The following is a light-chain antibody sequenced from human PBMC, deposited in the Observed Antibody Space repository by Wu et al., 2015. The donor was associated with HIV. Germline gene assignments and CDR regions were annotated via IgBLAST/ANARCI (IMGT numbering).Light chain of an antibody. Sequence: EIVLTQSPGTLSLSPGERAILSCRASQSVSSSYLAWYQQKPGQAPRLLIYGASSRATRIPARFSGSGSGTDFTLTISSLEPEDFAVYYCQQRGNWPLFTFGPGTKVDIK. J-gene: IGKJ3*01. CDR2: GAS. CDR1: QSVSSSY. V-gene: IGKV3D-20*02. CDR3: QQRGNWPLFT.